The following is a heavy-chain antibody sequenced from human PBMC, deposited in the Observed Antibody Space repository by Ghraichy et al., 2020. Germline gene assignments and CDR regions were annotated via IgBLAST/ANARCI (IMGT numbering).Heavy chain of an antibody. CDR1: GYTFTSYG. Sequence: ASVKVSCKASGYTFTSYGISWVRQAPGQGLEWMGWISAYNGNTNYAQKLQGRVTMTTDTSTSTAYMELRSLRSDDTAVYYCARYDFLSGYWSFDYWGQGTLVTVSS. CDR2: ISAYNGNT. CDR3: ARYDFLSGYWSFDY. D-gene: IGHD3-3*01. J-gene: IGHJ4*02. V-gene: IGHV1-18*01.